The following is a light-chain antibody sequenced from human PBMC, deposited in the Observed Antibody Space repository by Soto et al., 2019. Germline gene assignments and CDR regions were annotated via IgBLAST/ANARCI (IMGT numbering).Light chain of an antibody. CDR2: GAF. CDR3: QQRSDWPLT. CDR1: QSISLNY. Sequence: EIVLTQSPGTLSLSPGDGVTLSCGASQSISLNYLAWYQQKPGQAPRLLIYGAFNRATGIPARFSGSGSGTDFTLTISSVEPEDFAVYYCQQRSDWPLTFGGGTKVDIK. J-gene: IGKJ4*01. V-gene: IGKV3-11*01.